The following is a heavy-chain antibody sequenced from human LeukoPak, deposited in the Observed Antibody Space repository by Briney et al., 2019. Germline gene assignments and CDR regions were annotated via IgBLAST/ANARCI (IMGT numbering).Heavy chain of an antibody. V-gene: IGHV3-48*03. Sequence: GGSLRLSCAASGFTFSNYEMNWVRQAPGKGLEWVSYISGSGKNIYYADSVKGRFTISRDNAKNSLYLQMDSLRAEDTAVYYCARDPGGVVVPAAILYFQHWGQGTLVTVSS. CDR1: GFTFSNYE. CDR2: ISGSGKNI. CDR3: ARDPGGVVVPAAILYFQH. D-gene: IGHD2-2*01. J-gene: IGHJ1*01.